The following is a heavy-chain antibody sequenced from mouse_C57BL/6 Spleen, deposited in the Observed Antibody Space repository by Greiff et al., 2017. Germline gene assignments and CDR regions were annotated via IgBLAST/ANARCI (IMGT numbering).Heavy chain of an antibody. CDR1: GFSLTSYG. CDR3: ARKDWEGDFDV. CDR2: IWSGGST. J-gene: IGHJ1*03. V-gene: IGHV2-2*01. Sequence: VQLVESGPGLVQPSQSLSITCTVSGFSLTSYGVHWVRQSPGKGLEWLGVIWSGGSTDYNAAFISRLSISKDNSKSQVFFKMNSLQADDTAIYYCARKDWEGDFDVWGTGTTVTVSS. D-gene: IGHD4-1*01.